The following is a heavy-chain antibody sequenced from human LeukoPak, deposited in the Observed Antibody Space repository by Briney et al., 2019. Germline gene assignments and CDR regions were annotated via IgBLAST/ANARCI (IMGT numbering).Heavy chain of an antibody. CDR3: ARILTGLFDY. D-gene: IGHD3-9*01. V-gene: IGHV4-38-2*02. CDR2: LFHTGNT. J-gene: IGHJ4*02. CDR1: GYSISGGYY. Sequence: PSETLSLTCTVSGYSISGGYYWGWIRQPPGKGLEWIGSLFHTGNTYYNPSLKSRVTMSVDPSKNRFSLKLSSVTAADTAVYYCARILTGLFDYWGQGTLVTVSS.